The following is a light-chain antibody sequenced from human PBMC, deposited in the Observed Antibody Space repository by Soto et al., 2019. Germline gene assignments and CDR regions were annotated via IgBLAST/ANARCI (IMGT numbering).Light chain of an antibody. V-gene: IGKV3-20*01. Sequence: EIVLTQSPGTLSLSPGERATLSCRASQSLSGNYLAWYQQKPGQAPRVLIYRASIRATGISDRFSGSGSGTDFTLTISRMEPEDFAVYYCQHYGASPWTFGQGTKVDIK. CDR2: RAS. CDR1: QSLSGNY. J-gene: IGKJ1*01. CDR3: QHYGASPWT.